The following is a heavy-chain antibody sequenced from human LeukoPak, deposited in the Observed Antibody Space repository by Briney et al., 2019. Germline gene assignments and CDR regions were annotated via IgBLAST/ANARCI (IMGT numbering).Heavy chain of an antibody. Sequence: QPGGSLRLSCAASGFTVSSNYMSWVRQAPGKGLEWVSVIYSGGSTYYADSVKGRFTISRHNSKNTLYLQMNSLRAEDTAVYYCARDLRGITMVRGVIDYYYYGMDVWGQGTTVTVSS. CDR1: GFTVSSNY. J-gene: IGHJ6*02. CDR3: ARDLRGITMVRGVIDYYYYGMDV. D-gene: IGHD3-10*01. CDR2: IYSGGST. V-gene: IGHV3-53*04.